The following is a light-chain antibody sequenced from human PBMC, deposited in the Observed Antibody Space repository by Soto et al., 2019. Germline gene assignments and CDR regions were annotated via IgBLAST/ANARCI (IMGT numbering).Light chain of an antibody. J-gene: IGKJ1*01. CDR2: AAS. CDR1: QSISSY. Sequence: DIQMTQSASSLSASVGDRVTITCRSSQSISSYLNWYQQKPGKAPKLLIYAASSLQSGVPSRFSGSGSGTDFTLTISSLQPEDFATYYCQQSYSTPPTLGQGTKVDIK. CDR3: QQSYSTPPT. V-gene: IGKV1-39*01.